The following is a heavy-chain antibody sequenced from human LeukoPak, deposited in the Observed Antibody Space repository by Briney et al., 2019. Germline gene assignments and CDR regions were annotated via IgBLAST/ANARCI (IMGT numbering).Heavy chain of an antibody. J-gene: IGHJ4*02. D-gene: IGHD3-22*01. CDR2: ISSSGSTI. Sequence: GGSLRLSCAASGFTFSSYSMNWVRQAPGKGLEWVSYISSSGSTIYYADSVKGRFTISRDNAKNSLYLQMNSLRAEDTAVYYCARESGSSGYYYLDYWGQGTLVTVSS. V-gene: IGHV3-48*04. CDR1: GFTFSSYS. CDR3: ARESGSSGYYYLDY.